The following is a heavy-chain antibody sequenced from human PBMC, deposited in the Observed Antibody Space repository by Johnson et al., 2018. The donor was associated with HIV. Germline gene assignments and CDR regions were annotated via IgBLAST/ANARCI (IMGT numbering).Heavy chain of an antibody. D-gene: IGHD4-17*01. V-gene: IGHV3-30*04. Sequence: QVQLVESGGGVVQPGRSLRLSCAASGFTFSSYAMHWVRQAPGKGLEWVAVISYDGSNKYYADSVKGRFTISRDNAKNSLYLQMNSLSDVDTAVYYCARGPTYYADPFAFDIWGQGTMVTVSS. CDR3: ARGPTYYADPFAFDI. CDR2: ISYDGSNK. J-gene: IGHJ3*02. CDR1: GFTFSSYA.